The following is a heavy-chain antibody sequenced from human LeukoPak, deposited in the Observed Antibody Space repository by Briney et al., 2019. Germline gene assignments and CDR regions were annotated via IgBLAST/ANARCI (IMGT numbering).Heavy chain of an antibody. D-gene: IGHD3-10*01. V-gene: IGHV3-48*01. CDR3: ARRSGSYGDYYYYMDV. J-gene: IGHJ6*03. CDR1: GFIFSSYS. CDR2: ICSSSSTL. Sequence: PGESLRLSCAASGFIFSSYSMNCVRHAPGKRLEWVSSICSSSSTLYNAASVKGRFTISRDSAKTSMYLQMNSLRAEDTAVYYCARRSGSYGDYYYYMDVWGKGTTVTVSS.